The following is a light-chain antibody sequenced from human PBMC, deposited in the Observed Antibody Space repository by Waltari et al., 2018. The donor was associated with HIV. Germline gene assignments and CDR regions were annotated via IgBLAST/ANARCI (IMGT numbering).Light chain of an antibody. Sequence: QSALTQPASVSGSPGQSITISCTGTSSDVGGYNYVSWYQQHPGKAPKLMIYEVSNRPSGVSNRFSGSKSGNTASLTISGLQAEDGADYYCSSYTSSSTVVFGGGTKLTVL. J-gene: IGLJ2*01. CDR2: EVS. CDR1: SSDVGGYNY. V-gene: IGLV2-14*01. CDR3: SSYTSSSTVV.